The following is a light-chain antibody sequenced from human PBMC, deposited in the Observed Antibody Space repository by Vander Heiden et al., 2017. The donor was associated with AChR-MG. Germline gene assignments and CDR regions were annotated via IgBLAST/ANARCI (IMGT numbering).Light chain of an antibody. Sequence: QSALTQPPSASGSPGQSVAISCTGTSSDVGGYNYVSWYQQHPGKAPKLMIYEVSERPSGVPDRFSGSKSGNTASLTVSGLQAEDEADYYCSSYAGSNILFGGGTKLTV. CDR3: SSYAGSNIL. V-gene: IGLV2-8*01. CDR1: SSDVGGYNY. CDR2: EVS. J-gene: IGLJ2*01.